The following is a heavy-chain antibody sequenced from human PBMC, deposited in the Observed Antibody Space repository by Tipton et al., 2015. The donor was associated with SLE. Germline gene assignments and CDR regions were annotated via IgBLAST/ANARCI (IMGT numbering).Heavy chain of an antibody. J-gene: IGHJ4*02. V-gene: IGHV4-59*12. CDR3: ARGLRGSSPFDY. CDR1: GGSFSSYY. D-gene: IGHD6-13*01. CDR2: IYYSGST. Sequence: LRLSCAVYGGSFSSYYWSWIRQPPGKGLEWIGYIYYSGSTNYNPSLKSRVTISVDTSKNQFSLKLSSVTAADTAVYYCARGLRGSSPFDYWGQGTLVTVSS.